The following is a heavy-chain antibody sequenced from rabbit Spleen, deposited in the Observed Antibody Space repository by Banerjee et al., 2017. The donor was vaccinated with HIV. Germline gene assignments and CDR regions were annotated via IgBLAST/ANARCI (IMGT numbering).Heavy chain of an antibody. CDR1: GFSFSSYYY. V-gene: IGHV1S45*01. Sequence: QEQLVESGGDLVQPEGSLTLTCTASGFSFSSYYYMGWVRQAPGKGLEWIGCIKNGDGSTYYASWAKGRFTISKTSSTTVTLQMTSLTAADTATYFCAREIAGVTESFNLWGPGTLVTVS. CDR2: IKNGDGST. D-gene: IGHD4-2*01. CDR3: AREIAGVTESFNL. J-gene: IGHJ4*01.